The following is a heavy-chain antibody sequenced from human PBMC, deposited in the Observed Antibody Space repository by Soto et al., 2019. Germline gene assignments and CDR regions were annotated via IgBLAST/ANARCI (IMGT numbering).Heavy chain of an antibody. CDR2: INGYNGNT. V-gene: IGHV1-18*01. Sequence: QVQLVQSGAEVKKPGASVKVSCKASGYTFTRSGISWVRQAPGQGLEWMGWINGYNGNTNYTQKIQGRITMTTDTPTSRAYMELRSLRSDDTAVYYCARMGDVSYYYYGMDVWGQGTTVIVSS. J-gene: IGHJ6*02. CDR1: GYTFTRSG. D-gene: IGHD3-16*01. CDR3: ARMGDVSYYYYGMDV.